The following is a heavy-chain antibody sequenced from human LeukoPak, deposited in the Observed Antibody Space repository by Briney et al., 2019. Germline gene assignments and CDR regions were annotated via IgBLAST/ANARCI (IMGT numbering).Heavy chain of an antibody. CDR3: ARAPVQRGIWDIVGLPFDY. CDR2: VIPIFGTA. Sequence: SVNVSCKASGGSFSSYAISWVRQAPGQGLEWVGGVIPIFGTANYAQKFQGRVTITADESTSTAYMELSSLRSEDTAVYYCARAPVQRGIWDIVGLPFDYWGQGTLVTVSS. J-gene: IGHJ4*02. V-gene: IGHV1-69*13. D-gene: IGHD2-15*01. CDR1: GGSFSSYA.